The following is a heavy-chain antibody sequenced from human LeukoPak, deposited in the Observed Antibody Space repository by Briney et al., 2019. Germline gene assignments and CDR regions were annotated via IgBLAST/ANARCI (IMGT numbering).Heavy chain of an antibody. V-gene: IGHV3-74*01. CDR2: INSDGSSX. J-gene: IGHJ3*02. D-gene: IGHD1-1*01. CDR1: GFTLSSYW. CDR3: ARGNAHAFDI. Sequence: GGSLRLSCAASGFTLSSYWMHWVRQAPGKGLXWVSRINSDGSSXTXXXXXKGRFTISRDNAKNTLYLQMNSLRAEDTAVYYCARGNAHAFDIWGQGTMVTVSS.